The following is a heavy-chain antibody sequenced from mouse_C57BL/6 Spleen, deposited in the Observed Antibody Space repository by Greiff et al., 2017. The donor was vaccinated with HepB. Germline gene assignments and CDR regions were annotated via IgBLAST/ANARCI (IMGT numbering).Heavy chain of an antibody. J-gene: IGHJ2*01. CDR3: ARLGSSGYVNFDY. V-gene: IGHV1-39*01. CDR2: INPNYGTT. Sequence: EVKLQQSGPELVKPGASVKISCKASGYSFTDYNMNWVKQSNGKSLEWIGVINPNYGTTSYNQKFKGKATLTVDQASSTAYMQLNSLTSEDSAVYYCARLGSSGYVNFDYWGQGTTLTVSS. CDR1: GYSFTDYN. D-gene: IGHD3-2*02.